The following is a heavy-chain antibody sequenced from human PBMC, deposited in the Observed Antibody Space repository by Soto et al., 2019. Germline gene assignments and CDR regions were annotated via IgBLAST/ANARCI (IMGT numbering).Heavy chain of an antibody. CDR2: ISYSDGS. CDR1: GGSISTRDSLSTRSFY. Sequence: PSETPSLPCTVSGGSISTRDSLSTRSFYWGWIRQPPGKGLQWIASISYSDGSFYNSSLKSRLTISVDTSKNQFSLSLRSVTAADTAVYYCASHRTFWPFDSWGQGTVVTVSS. D-gene: IGHD2-8*01. CDR3: ASHRTFWPFDS. J-gene: IGHJ4*02. V-gene: IGHV4-39*01.